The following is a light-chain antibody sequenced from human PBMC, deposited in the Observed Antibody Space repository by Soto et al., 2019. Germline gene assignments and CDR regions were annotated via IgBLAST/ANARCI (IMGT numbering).Light chain of an antibody. CDR1: SSDVGAYNY. Sequence: QSALTQPPSASGSPGQSVTISCTGTSSDVGAYNYVSWYQQHPGKAPKLIIYEVSKRPSGVPDRFSGSKSGNTASLTVSGLQAEDEADYYCTSYAGTYSFFYVFGTGTKVTVL. CDR2: EVS. V-gene: IGLV2-8*01. CDR3: TSYAGTYSFFYV. J-gene: IGLJ1*01.